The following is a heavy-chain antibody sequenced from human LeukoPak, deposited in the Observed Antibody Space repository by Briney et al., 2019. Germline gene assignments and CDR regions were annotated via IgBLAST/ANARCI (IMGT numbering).Heavy chain of an antibody. V-gene: IGHV3-30*18. CDR2: ISYDGSNK. J-gene: IGHJ6*02. D-gene: IGHD3-9*01. CDR1: GFTFSSYG. Sequence: PTGGSLRLSCAASGFTFSSYGMYWVRQAPGKGLEWVAVISYDGSNKYYADSVKGRFTISRDNSKNTLYLQMNSLRAEDTAVYYCAKGGNDYDIPENYYGMDVWGQGTTVTVSS. CDR3: AKGGNDYDIPENYYGMDV.